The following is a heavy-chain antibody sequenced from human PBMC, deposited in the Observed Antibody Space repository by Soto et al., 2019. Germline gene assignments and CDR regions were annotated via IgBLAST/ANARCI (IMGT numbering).Heavy chain of an antibody. CDR2: ISAYNGNT. CDR3: ARETIGYLPFDY. J-gene: IGHJ4*02. D-gene: IGHD5-12*01. Sequence: QVQLVQSGAEVKKPGASVKVSCKASGYTFTSYGISWVRQAPGQGLEWMAWISAYNGNTNYAQKLQGRDNMTTDTSTSTAYLELRSMSSDYTAVYYCARETIGYLPFDYWGQGNLVTVSS. V-gene: IGHV1-18*01. CDR1: GYTFTSYG.